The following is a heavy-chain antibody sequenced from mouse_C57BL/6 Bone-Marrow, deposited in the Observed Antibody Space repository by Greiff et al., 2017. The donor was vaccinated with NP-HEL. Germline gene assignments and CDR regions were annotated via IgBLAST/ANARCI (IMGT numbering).Heavy chain of an antibody. J-gene: IGHJ1*03. V-gene: IGHV5-17*01. CDR3: ARTLYGTHWYFDV. Sequence: EVKLLESGGGLVKPGGSLKLSCAASGFTFSDYGMHWVRQAPEKGLEWVAYISSGSSTIYYADTVKGRFPISRDNAKNTLFLQMTSLRSEDTAMYYCARTLYGTHWYFDVWGTGTTVTVSS. CDR1: GFTFSDYG. D-gene: IGHD1-2*01. CDR2: ISSGSSTI.